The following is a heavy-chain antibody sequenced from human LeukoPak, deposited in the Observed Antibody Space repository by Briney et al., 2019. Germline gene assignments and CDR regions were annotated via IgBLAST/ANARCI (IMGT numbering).Heavy chain of an antibody. D-gene: IGHD6-19*01. CDR2: ISSSGSTI. J-gene: IGHJ4*02. CDR1: GFTFSDYF. V-gene: IGHV3-11*01. CDR3: AKTTYASNSTGWYNHFDY. Sequence: GGSLRLSCAASGFTFSDYFMTWIRQAPGKGLVWVSYISSSGSTIYYADSVKGRFTVSRDNAKNSLYLQLNSLRAEDTAIYYCAKTTYASNSTGWYNHFDYWGQGTVVTVSS.